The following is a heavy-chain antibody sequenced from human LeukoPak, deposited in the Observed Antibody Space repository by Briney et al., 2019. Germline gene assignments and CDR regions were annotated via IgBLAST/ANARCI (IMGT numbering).Heavy chain of an antibody. V-gene: IGHV3-74*01. J-gene: IGHJ4*02. CDR2: INSDGSST. Sequence: GGSLRLSCAASGFTFSSYWMHWVRQAPGKGLVWVSRINSDGSSTSYADSVKGRFTISRDNAKNTLYLQMNSLRAGDTAVYYCAAELGLVTLDYWGQGTLVTVSS. CDR3: AAELGLVTLDY. CDR1: GFTFSSYW. D-gene: IGHD3-9*01.